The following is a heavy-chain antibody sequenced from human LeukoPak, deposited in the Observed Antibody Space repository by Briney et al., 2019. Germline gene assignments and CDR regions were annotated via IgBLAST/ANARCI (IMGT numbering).Heavy chain of an antibody. D-gene: IGHD4/OR15-4a*01. CDR2: ISGSGGST. CDR3: AKRGYGAVYYFDY. CDR1: GFIFSSYA. Sequence: GVSLRLSCAASGFIFSSYAMSWVRQAPGKGLEWVSGISGSGGSTYYADSVKGRITISRDNSKNTLYLQMNSLRAEDTAVYYCAKRGYGAVYYFDYWGQGTLVTVSS. V-gene: IGHV3-23*01. J-gene: IGHJ4*02.